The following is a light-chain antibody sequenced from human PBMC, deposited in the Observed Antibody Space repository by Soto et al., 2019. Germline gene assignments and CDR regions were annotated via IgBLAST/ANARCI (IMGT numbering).Light chain of an antibody. V-gene: IGKV3-20*01. J-gene: IGKJ2*01. CDR1: QSVSSTY. CDR3: QQFATSPRMYT. CDR2: GAS. Sequence: EIVLTQSPGTLSLSPGETATLSCRASQSVSSTYLAWYQQKPGQAPRLLIYGASSRATGIPDRFSGSGSGTVFTLTISRPEAEDFAVYYCQQFATSPRMYTFGQGTKLEIK.